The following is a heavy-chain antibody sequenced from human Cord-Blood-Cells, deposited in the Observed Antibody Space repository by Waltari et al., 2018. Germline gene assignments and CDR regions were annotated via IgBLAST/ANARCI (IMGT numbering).Heavy chain of an antibody. J-gene: IGHJ6*03. CDR1: GFTFDDYA. D-gene: IGHD6-6*01. Sequence: EVQLVESGGVVVQPGGSLRLSCAASGFTFDDYAMHWVRQAPGKGLEWVSLISWDGGRTYYADSVKGRFTISRDNSKNSLYLQMNSLRAEYTALYYCAKSGDQEYPSWYYYMDVWGKGTTVTVSS. V-gene: IGHV3-43D*04. CDR2: ISWDGGRT. CDR3: AKSGDQEYPSWYYYMDV.